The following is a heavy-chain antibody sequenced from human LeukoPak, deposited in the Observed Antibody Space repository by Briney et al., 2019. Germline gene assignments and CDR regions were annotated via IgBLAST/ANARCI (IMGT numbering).Heavy chain of an antibody. J-gene: IGHJ6*04. Sequence: SETLSLTCTVSGVSISSYYWSWIRQPPGKGLEWIGYIYYSGSTNYNPSLKSRVTISVDTSKNQFSLKLSSVTAADTAVYYCARGGGSSSWYYYGMDVWGKGTTVTVSS. CDR3: ARGGGSSSWYYYGMDV. CDR2: IYYSGST. V-gene: IGHV4-59*01. CDR1: GVSISSYY. D-gene: IGHD6-13*01.